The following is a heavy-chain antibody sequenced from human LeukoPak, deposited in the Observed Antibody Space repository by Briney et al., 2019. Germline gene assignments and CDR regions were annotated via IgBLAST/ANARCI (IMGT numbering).Heavy chain of an antibody. CDR2: INHSGST. CDR1: GGSFSGYY. D-gene: IGHD5-18*01. V-gene: IGHV4-34*01. J-gene: IGHJ6*03. CDR3: ARKVDTAMVAEILFRHYYYYMDV. Sequence: SETLSLTCAVYGGSFSGYYWSWIRQPPGKGLEWMGEINHSGSTNYNPSLKSRVTISVDTSKNQFSLKLSSVTAADTAVYYCARKVDTAMVAEILFRHYYYYMDVWGKGTTVTVSS.